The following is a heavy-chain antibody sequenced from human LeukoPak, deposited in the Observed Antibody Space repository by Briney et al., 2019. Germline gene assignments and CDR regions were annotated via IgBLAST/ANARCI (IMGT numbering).Heavy chain of an antibody. Sequence: SETLSLTCIVSGGSISSSSFYWGWIRQPPGKGLEWIGSIYYSGSTYYNPSLKSRVTISVDTSKNQFSLKLSSVTAADTAVYYCASVWNYYYMDVWGKGTTVTVSS. D-gene: IGHD2-21*01. J-gene: IGHJ6*03. CDR3: ASVWNYYYMDV. CDR1: GGSISSSSFY. V-gene: IGHV4-39*01. CDR2: IYYSGST.